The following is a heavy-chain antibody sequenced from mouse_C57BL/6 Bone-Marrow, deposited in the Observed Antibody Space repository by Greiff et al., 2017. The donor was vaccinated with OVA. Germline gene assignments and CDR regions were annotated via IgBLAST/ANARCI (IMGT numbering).Heavy chain of an antibody. V-gene: IGHV1-80*01. Sequence: QVHVKQSGAELVKPGASVKISCKASGYAFSSYWMNWVKQRPGKGLEWIGQIYPGDGDTNYNGKFKGKATLTADKSSSTAYMQLSSLTSEDSAVYFCARGYYYGSLDYWGQGTTLTVSS. J-gene: IGHJ2*01. D-gene: IGHD1-1*01. CDR2: IYPGDGDT. CDR3: ARGYYYGSLDY. CDR1: GYAFSSYW.